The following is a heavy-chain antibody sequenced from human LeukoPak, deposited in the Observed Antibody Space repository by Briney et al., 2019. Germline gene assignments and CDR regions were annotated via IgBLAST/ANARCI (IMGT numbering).Heavy chain of an antibody. CDR3: ARDLEYCSTTSCFT. CDR1: GDSINSGGFY. D-gene: IGHD2-2*01. CDR2: IHQSGIT. V-gene: IGHV4-30-2*01. J-gene: IGHJ5*02. Sequence: SETLSLTCNVSGDSINSGGFYWNWIRQPPGKGLEWIAYIHQSGITVFNPSLKSRLTLSLDASKNQFSLRLTSVTVADTAVYYCARDLEYCSTTSCFTWGQGTLVTVSS.